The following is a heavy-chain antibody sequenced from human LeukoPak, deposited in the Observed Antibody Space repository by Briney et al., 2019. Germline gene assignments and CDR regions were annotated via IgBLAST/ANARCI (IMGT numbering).Heavy chain of an antibody. CDR3: AKDHVAPDY. J-gene: IGHJ4*02. D-gene: IGHD5-12*01. V-gene: IGHV3-30*02. Sequence: GRFTISRDNSKNTLYLQMNSLRAEDTAVYYCAKDHVAPDYWGQGTLVTVSS.